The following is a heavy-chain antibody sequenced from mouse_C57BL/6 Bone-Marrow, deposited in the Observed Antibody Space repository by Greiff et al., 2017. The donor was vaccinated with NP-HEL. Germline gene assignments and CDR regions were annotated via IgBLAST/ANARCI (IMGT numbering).Heavy chain of an antibody. J-gene: IGHJ1*03. D-gene: IGHD1-1*01. CDR2: IYPYNGVS. V-gene: IGHV1-31*01. CDR1: GYSFTGYY. CDR3: ARGGYGSRSLDWYFDV. Sequence: VQLQQSGPELVKPGASVKISCKASGYSFTGYYMHWVKQSHGNILDWIGYIYPYNGVSSYNQKFKGKATLTVDKSSSTAYMELRSLTSEDSAVYYCARGGYGSRSLDWYFDVWGTGTTVTVSS.